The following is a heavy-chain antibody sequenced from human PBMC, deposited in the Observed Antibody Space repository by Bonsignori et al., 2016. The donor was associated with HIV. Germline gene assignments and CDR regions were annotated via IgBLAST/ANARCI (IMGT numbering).Heavy chain of an antibody. Sequence: GESLKISCAASGFTFSSYWMSWVRQAPGKGLEWVANIKQDGSEKYYVDSVKGRFTISRDNAKNSLYLQMNSLRAEDTAVYYCARRRTVDTPLVTLTRFFDYWGQGTLVTVSS. CDR1: GFTFSSYW. J-gene: IGHJ4*02. D-gene: IGHD5-18*01. CDR3: ARRRTVDTPLVTLTRFFDY. CDR2: IKQDGSEK. V-gene: IGHV3-7*03.